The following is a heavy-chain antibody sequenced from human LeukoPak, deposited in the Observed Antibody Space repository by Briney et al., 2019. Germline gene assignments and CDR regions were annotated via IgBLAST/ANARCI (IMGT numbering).Heavy chain of an antibody. J-gene: IGHJ6*02. D-gene: IGHD2-2*01. CDR3: ARSRIYCSSTSCHYYYYGMDV. CDR1: GFTFSSYS. Sequence: GGSLRISCAASGFTFSSYSMNWVRQAPGKGLEWVSSISSSSSYIYYADSVKSRFTISRDNAKNSLYLQMNSLRAEDTAVYYCARSRIYCSSTSCHYYYYGMDVWGQGTTVTVSS. CDR2: ISSSSSYI. V-gene: IGHV3-21*01.